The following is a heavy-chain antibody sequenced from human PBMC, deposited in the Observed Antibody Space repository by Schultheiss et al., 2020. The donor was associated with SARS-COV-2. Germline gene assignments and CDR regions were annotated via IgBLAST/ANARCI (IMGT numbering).Heavy chain of an antibody. V-gene: IGHV3-21*01. CDR1: GFTFSSYS. D-gene: IGHD3-3*01. CDR2: ISSSSSYI. Sequence: GGSLRLSCAASGFTFSSYSMNWVRQAPGKGLEWVSSISSSSSYIYYADSVKGRFTISRDNFKNTLYLQMNSLRAEDTAVYFCAREPPYDFWSGYYSEGFDYWGQGTLVTVSS. J-gene: IGHJ4*02. CDR3: AREPPYDFWSGYYSEGFDY.